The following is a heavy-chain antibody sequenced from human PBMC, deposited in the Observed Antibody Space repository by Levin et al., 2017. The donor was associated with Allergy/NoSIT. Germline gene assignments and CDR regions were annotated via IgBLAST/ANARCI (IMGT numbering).Heavy chain of an antibody. CDR2: IYYSGST. J-gene: IGHJ5*02. D-gene: IGHD4-11*01. Sequence: KASETLSLTCTVSGGSISSGGYYWSWIRQHPGKGLEWIGYIYYSGSTYYNPSLKSRVTISVDTSKNQFSLKLSSVTAADTAVYYCAGARSMTTVTGDWFDPWGQGTLVTVSS. CDR3: AGARSMTTVTGDWFDP. V-gene: IGHV4-31*03. CDR1: GGSISSGGYY.